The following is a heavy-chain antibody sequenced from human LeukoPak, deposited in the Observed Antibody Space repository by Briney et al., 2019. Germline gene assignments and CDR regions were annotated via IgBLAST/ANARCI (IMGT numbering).Heavy chain of an antibody. D-gene: IGHD3-10*01. Sequence: GGSLRLSCAASGFTFSSYAMSWVRQAPGKGLEWVSAISGSGGSTYYADSVKGRFTISRDNSKNTLYLQMNSLRAEDTAVYYCAKGYMVRGVIPSVDYWGQGTLVTVSS. CDR2: ISGSGGST. V-gene: IGHV3-23*01. J-gene: IGHJ4*02. CDR1: GFTFSSYA. CDR3: AKGYMVRGVIPSVDY.